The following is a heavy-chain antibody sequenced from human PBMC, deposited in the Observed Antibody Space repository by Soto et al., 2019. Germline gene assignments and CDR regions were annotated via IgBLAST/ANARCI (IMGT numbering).Heavy chain of an antibody. J-gene: IGHJ4*02. V-gene: IGHV3-30*18. CDR3: AKDKVAVVVTAPIDY. D-gene: IGHD2-21*02. CDR1: GFTFSSYG. Sequence: QVQLVESGGGVVQPGRSLRLSCAASGFTFSSYGMHWVRQAPGKGLEWVAVISYDGSNKYYADSVKGRFTVSRDKSKNTLYLQVNSLRAEDTAVYYCAKDKVAVVVTAPIDYWGQGTLVTVSS. CDR2: ISYDGSNK.